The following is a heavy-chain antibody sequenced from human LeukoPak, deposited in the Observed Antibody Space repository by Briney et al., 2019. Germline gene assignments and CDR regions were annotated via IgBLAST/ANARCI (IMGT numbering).Heavy chain of an antibody. J-gene: IGHJ3*02. V-gene: IGHV4-59*12. CDR2: IYYTGNT. CDR1: GGSISNYY. Sequence: SETLSLTCTVSGGSISNYYWNWIRQPPGKGLEWIGYIYYTGNTNYNPSLKGRVTISVDTSKNQFSLKLSSVTAADTAVYYCAREDGGAFDIWGQGTMVTVSS. D-gene: IGHD3-10*01. CDR3: AREDGGAFDI.